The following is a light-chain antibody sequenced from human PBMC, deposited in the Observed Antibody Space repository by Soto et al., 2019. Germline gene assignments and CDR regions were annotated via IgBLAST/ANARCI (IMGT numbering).Light chain of an antibody. J-gene: IGKJ2*01. CDR3: QQSYTTPVYS. CDR1: QTISNY. Sequence: DIQMTQSPSSLSASVGDRVTITCRASQTISNYLNWYQQKSGKAPKVLIYGASRLQSGVPSRYSGSGVGTDFTLTISSLQPEDFATYFCQQSYTTPVYSFGQGTKVDIK. V-gene: IGKV1-39*01. CDR2: GAS.